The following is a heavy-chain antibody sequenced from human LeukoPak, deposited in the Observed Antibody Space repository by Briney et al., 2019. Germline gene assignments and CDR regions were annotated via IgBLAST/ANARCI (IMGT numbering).Heavy chain of an antibody. J-gene: IGHJ4*02. Sequence: GASVKVSCKASGYTFTSYYMHWVRQAPGQGLERMGIINPSGGSTSYSQKFQGRVTMTSATSTSTVYMELSSLRSESTAVYYCARDLGTYYYGSGSHPPDYWGQGTLVTVSS. CDR2: INPSGGST. CDR3: ARDLGTYYYGSGSHPPDY. V-gene: IGHV1-46*01. D-gene: IGHD3-10*01. CDR1: GYTFTSYY.